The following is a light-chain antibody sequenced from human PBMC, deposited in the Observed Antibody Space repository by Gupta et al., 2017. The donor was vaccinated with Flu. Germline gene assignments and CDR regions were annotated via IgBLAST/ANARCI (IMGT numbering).Light chain of an antibody. CDR3: QQKKSSPCT. CDR1: QEIRNY. V-gene: IGKV1-16*01. J-gene: IGKJ2*02. Sequence: DSQMTQSPSSLSASVGDRVTITCRASQEIRNYVAWFQEKPGKPPKYLIYAACSLLSGVPSRLSGSGCSADFTLTIISRLPEDFVTYYCQQKKSSPCTFGQGTKVEIK. CDR2: AAC.